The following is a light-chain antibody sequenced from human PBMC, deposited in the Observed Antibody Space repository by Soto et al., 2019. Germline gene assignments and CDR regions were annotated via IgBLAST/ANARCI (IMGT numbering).Light chain of an antibody. CDR3: AAWDDNLNAYV. Sequence: QLVLTQPPSASSTPGQTFTISCSGSTSNIGTFYVYWYQHLPGTAPKLLIYLGDQRASGVSDRFSGSKSGTSASLAINGLRSDDEADYYCAAWDDNLNAYVFGSGTKLTVL. CDR2: LGD. J-gene: IGLJ1*01. CDR1: TSNIGTFY. V-gene: IGLV1-47*02.